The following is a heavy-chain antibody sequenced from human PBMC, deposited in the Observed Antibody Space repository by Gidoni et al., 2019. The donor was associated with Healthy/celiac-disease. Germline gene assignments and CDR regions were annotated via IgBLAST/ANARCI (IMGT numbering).Heavy chain of an antibody. CDR2: IISSSSYI. CDR3: ARADFWSGPYADY. Sequence: EVQLVESGGGLVKPGGSLRLSCAASGFTFSSYSMNWVRQAPGKGLEWVSSIISSSSYIYYADSVKGRFTISRDNAKNSLYLQMNSLRAEDTAVYYCARADFWSGPYADYWGQGTLVTVSS. J-gene: IGHJ4*02. V-gene: IGHV3-21*01. CDR1: GFTFSSYS. D-gene: IGHD3-3*01.